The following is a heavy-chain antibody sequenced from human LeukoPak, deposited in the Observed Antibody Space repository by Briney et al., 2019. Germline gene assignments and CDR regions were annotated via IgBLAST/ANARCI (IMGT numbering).Heavy chain of an antibody. J-gene: IGHJ4*02. CDR1: GYSFTSYW. Sequence: GESLKISCKGSGYSFTSYWIGWVRQMPGKGLEWMGIIYPGDSDTRYSPSFQGQVTISADKSISTAYLQWSSLKASDTAMYYCAGHYGSGSYYNPTFDYWGQGTLVTVSS. D-gene: IGHD3-10*01. CDR3: AGHYGSGSYYNPTFDY. CDR2: IYPGDSDT. V-gene: IGHV5-51*01.